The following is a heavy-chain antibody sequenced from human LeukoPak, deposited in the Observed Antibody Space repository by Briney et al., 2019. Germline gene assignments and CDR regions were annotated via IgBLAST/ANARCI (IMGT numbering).Heavy chain of an antibody. CDR1: GGSFSGYY. CDR3: ARLGYSSSWYGAWFDP. Sequence: SETLSLTCAVYGGSFSGYYWSWIRQPPGKGLEWIGEINHSGSTNYNPSLKSRVTISVDTSKNQFSLKLSSVTAADTAVYYCARLGYSSSWYGAWFDPWGQGTLVTVSS. J-gene: IGHJ5*02. CDR2: INHSGST. V-gene: IGHV4-34*01. D-gene: IGHD6-13*01.